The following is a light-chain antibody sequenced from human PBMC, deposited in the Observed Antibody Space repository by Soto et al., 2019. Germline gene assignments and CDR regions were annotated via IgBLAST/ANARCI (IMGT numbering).Light chain of an antibody. CDR3: QQYGSSPRAMYT. V-gene: IGKV3-20*01. Sequence: EIVLTQSPGTLSLSPGERATLSCRASQSISSSYLAWYQQKPGQAPRLLIYGASSRATGIPDRFSGSGSGTDFTINISRLEPEDFAVYYCQQYGSSPRAMYTFGQGTKLEIK. J-gene: IGKJ2*01. CDR1: QSISSSY. CDR2: GAS.